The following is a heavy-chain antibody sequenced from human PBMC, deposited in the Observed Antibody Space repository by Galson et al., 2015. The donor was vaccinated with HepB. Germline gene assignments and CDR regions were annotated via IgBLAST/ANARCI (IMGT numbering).Heavy chain of an antibody. D-gene: IGHD6-19*01. CDR3: ARSSGWTSDY. CDR1: GFTFSSHW. CDR2: IEQDGTEI. J-gene: IGHJ4*02. V-gene: IGHV3-7*03. Sequence: SLRLSCADSGFTFSSHWMTWVRQAPGRGLEWVGNIEQDGTEINYVDSVKGRFTISRDNAKSSLYLQMNSLRVEDTAVYYCARSSGWTSDYWGQGTLVTVSS.